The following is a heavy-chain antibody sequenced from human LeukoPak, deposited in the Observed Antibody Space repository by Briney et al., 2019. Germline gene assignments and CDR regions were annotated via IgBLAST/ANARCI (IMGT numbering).Heavy chain of an antibody. J-gene: IGHJ4*02. CDR2: INEDGRST. V-gene: IGHV3-74*01. CDR3: RKDLRGPKDY. CDR1: GFTFSRYW. D-gene: IGHD4-17*01. Sequence: GGSLRLSCAASGFTFSRYWMHWVRQGPGKGLVWVSRINEDGRSTDYADSVKGRFTISRDNAKKTLYLQMNRLRYEDTAVYYCRKDLRGPKDYWGQGTLVTVSS.